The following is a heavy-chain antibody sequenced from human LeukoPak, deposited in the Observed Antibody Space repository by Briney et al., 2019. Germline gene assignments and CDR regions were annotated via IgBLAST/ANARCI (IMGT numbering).Heavy chain of an antibody. CDR2: INGNDGGT. D-gene: IGHD1-14*01. CDR3: ARDEGSTYNQLDF. Sequence: GASVKVPCKASGYTFDNFYIHWVRQAPGQGPEWMGWINGNDGGTKYAQKFQGRVTMTRVTAISTVYMDLSGLRPDDTAIYYCARDEGSTYNQLDFWGQGTLVTVSS. CDR1: GYTFDNFY. J-gene: IGHJ4*02. V-gene: IGHV1-2*02.